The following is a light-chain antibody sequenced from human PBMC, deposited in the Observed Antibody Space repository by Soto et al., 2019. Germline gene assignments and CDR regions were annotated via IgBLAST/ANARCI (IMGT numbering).Light chain of an antibody. CDR2: DIT. CDR3: SEYAGSYYVA. Sequence: QSVLTQPRSVSGSPGQSVTISCTGTNSDVGAYNFVSWYQQHPGKATKLMIYDITRRPSGVPDLFSGSKSGNTASLTISGLQAEDEADYYCSEYAGSYYVAFGGGTKVTVL. J-gene: IGLJ3*02. CDR1: NSDVGAYNF. V-gene: IGLV2-11*01.